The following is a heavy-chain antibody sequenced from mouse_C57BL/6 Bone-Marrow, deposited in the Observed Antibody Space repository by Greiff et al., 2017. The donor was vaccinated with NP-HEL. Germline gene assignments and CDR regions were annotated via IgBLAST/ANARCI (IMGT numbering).Heavy chain of an antibody. CDR1: GFTFSSYA. CDR2: ISDGGSYT. CDR3: ARRRDYFDY. V-gene: IGHV5-4*03. Sequence: DVKLVESGGGLVNPGGSLKLSCAASGFTFSSYAMSWVRQTPEKRLEWVATISDGGSYTYYPDNVKGRFTISRDNAKNNLYLQMSHLKSEDTAMYYCARRRDYFDYWGQGTTLTVSS. J-gene: IGHJ2*01.